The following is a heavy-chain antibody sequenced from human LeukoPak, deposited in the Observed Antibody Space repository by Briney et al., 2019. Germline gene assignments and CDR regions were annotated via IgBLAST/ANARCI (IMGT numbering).Heavy chain of an antibody. CDR3: ARELGYCSGGSCYPYNWFDP. CDR1: GGSISSGGYY. J-gene: IGHJ5*02. Sequence: PSQTLSLTCSVSGGSISSGGYYWSWIRHPPGKRLVWIGHIYYSGSTNYNPSLKSRVTISVDTSKNQFSLKLSSVTAADTAVYYCARELGYCSGGSCYPYNWFDPWGQGTLVTVSS. D-gene: IGHD2-15*01. V-gene: IGHV4-61*08. CDR2: IYYSGST.